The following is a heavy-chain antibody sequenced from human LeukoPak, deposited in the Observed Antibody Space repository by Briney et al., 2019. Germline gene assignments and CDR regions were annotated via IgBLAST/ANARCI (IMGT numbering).Heavy chain of an antibody. CDR1: GFTFSSYE. CDR2: ISSSGSTI. V-gene: IGHV3-48*03. J-gene: IGHJ4*02. Sequence: PGGSLRLSCAASGFTFSSYEMNWVRQAPGKGLEWVSYISSSGSTIYYADSVKGRFTISRDNSKNTLYLQMNSLRAEDTAVYYCAKWIPSSGWYPYPFDYWGQGTLVTVSS. D-gene: IGHD6-19*01. CDR3: AKWIPSSGWYPYPFDY.